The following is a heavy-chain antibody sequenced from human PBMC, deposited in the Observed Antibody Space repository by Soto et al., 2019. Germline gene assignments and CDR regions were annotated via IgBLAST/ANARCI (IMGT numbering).Heavy chain of an antibody. CDR2: ISYDGSTK. V-gene: IGHV3-30*18. J-gene: IGHJ4*02. CDR3: AKELSGRYDSKRGAGY. D-gene: IGHD3-22*01. CDR1: GFTFSSYG. Sequence: QVQLVESGGGVVQPGRSLRLSCAASGFTFSSYGMHWVRQAPGKGLERVAVISYDGSTKYYADSVKGRFTISRDNSKNTLYLQMNSLRAEDTAVYYCAKELSGRYDSKRGAGYRGQGSLVTVSS.